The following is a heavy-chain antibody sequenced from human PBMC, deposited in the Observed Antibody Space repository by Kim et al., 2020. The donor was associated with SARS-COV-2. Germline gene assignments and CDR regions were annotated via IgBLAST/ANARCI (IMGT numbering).Heavy chain of an antibody. Sequence: SETLSLTCTVSGGSISSYYWSWIRQPPGKGLEWIGYIYYSGSTNYNPSLKSRVTISVDTSKNQFSLKLSSVTAADTAVYYCARGGGQSNWYFDLWGRGTL. CDR2: IYYSGST. J-gene: IGHJ2*01. D-gene: IGHD3-16*01. CDR1: GGSISSYY. V-gene: IGHV4-59*01. CDR3: ARGGGQSNWYFDL.